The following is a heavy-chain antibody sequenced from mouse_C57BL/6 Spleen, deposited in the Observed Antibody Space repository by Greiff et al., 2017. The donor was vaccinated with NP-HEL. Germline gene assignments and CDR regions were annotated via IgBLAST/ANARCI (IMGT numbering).Heavy chain of an antibody. D-gene: IGHD1-1*01. V-gene: IGHV10-1*01. CDR2: IRSKSNNYAT. CDR1: GFSFNTYA. Sequence: EVQLQESGGGLVQPKGSLKLSCAASGFSFNTYAMNWVRQAPGKGLEWVARIRSKSNNYATYYADSVKDRFTISRDDSESMLYLQMNNLKTEDTAMYYCVSYYYGSSGSWFAYWGQGTLVTVSA. CDR3: VSYYYGSSGSWFAY. J-gene: IGHJ3*01.